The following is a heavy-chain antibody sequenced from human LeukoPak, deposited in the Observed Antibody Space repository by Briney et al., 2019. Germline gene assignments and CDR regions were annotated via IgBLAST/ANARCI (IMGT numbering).Heavy chain of an antibody. CDR2: INPNSGGT. CDR3: ARDSSITVGLIW. J-gene: IGHJ4*02. CDR1: GYTFTGYY. D-gene: IGHD5/OR15-5a*01. Sequence: ASVKVSCKASGYTFTGYYMHWVRQAPGQGLEWMGWINPNSGGTNYAQKFQGRVTMTRDTSISTAYMELSRLRSDDTAVYYCARDSSITVGLIWWGQGTLVTVSS. V-gene: IGHV1-2*02.